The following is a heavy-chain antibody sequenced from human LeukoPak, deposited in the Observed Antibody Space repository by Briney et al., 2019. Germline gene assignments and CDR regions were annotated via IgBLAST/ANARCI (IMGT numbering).Heavy chain of an antibody. Sequence: ASVKVSCKASGYTFTDYYVHWVRQAPGQGLEWMGWINPHSGGTNFAQKFQGRVTMTEDTSTDTAYMELSSLRSEDTAVYYCATSREDILTGYYNFDYWGQGTLVTVSS. CDR3: ATSREDILTGYYNFDY. CDR1: GYTFTDYY. J-gene: IGHJ4*02. V-gene: IGHV1-2*02. CDR2: INPHSGGT. D-gene: IGHD3-9*01.